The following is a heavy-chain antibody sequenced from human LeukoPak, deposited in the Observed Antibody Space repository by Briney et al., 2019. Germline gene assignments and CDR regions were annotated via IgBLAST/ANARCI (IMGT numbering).Heavy chain of an antibody. CDR2: IYHSGST. D-gene: IGHD2-21*01. CDR1: GGSISSGGYS. CDR3: AKGKTRAYIGRQNDAFDI. V-gene: IGHV4-30-2*01. Sequence: SETLSLTCAVSGGSISSGGYSWSWIRQPPGKGLEWIGYIYHSGSTYYNPSLKSRVTISVDRSKNQFSLKLSSVTAADTAVYYCAKGKTRAYIGRQNDAFDIWGQGTMVTVSS. J-gene: IGHJ3*02.